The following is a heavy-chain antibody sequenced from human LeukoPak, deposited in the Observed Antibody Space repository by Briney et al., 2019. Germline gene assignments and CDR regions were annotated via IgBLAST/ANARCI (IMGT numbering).Heavy chain of an antibody. Sequence: GGSLRLSCAASGFTFSIYDMHWVHQVTGKGLEWVSGIDTAGGTYYPDSVKGRFTMSRENAKNSLHLQMNSLRAGDTAVYYCARAVAGTHWPDPWGQGTLVTVSS. V-gene: IGHV3-13*01. CDR2: IDTAGGT. J-gene: IGHJ5*02. CDR1: GFTFSIYD. D-gene: IGHD6-19*01. CDR3: ARAVAGTHWPDP.